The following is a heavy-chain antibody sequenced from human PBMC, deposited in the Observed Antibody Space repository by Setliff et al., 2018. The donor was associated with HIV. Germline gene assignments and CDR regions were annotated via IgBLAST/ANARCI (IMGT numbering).Heavy chain of an antibody. Sequence: SETLSLTCDVYSSSLTAYYWGWIRQPPGKGLEWIGTIYYSGSTYYNPSLKSRVTISVDTSKNQFSLKLNSVTAADTAVYYCARHIRGQQLNWFDPWGQGTLVTVSS. D-gene: IGHD6-13*01. CDR2: IYYSGST. V-gene: IGHV4-39*01. CDR1: SSSLTAYY. CDR3: ARHIRGQQLNWFDP. J-gene: IGHJ5*02.